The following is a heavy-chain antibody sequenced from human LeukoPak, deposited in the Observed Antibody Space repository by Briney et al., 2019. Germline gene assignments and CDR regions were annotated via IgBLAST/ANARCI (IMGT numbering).Heavy chain of an antibody. CDR3: AKDRGSGSFSD. J-gene: IGHJ4*02. CDR1: GFTFSSYA. CDR2: ISGSGGST. D-gene: IGHD3-10*01. V-gene: IGHV3-23*01. Sequence: GGSLRLSCAASGFTFSSYAMSWVRQAPGKGLEWVSAISGSGGSTYYADSVKGRFTISRDNSKNTLYPQMNSLRAEDTAVYYCAKDRGSGSFSDWGQGTLVTVSS.